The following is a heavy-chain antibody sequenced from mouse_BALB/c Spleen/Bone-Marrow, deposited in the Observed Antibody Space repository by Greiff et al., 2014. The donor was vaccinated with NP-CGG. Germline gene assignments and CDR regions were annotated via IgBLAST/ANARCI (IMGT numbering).Heavy chain of an antibody. V-gene: IGHV1-14*01. D-gene: IGHD2-1*01. CDR2: INPYNDGT. CDR1: GYIFISYV. J-gene: IGHJ3*01. CDR3: TSGCGNYPWFAY. Sequence: EVQLQQSGPELVKPGASVKMSCKASGYIFISYVMHWVKQKPGQGLEWIGYINPYNDGTKYNEKFKGKATLTSDKSSSTAYMELSSLTSEDSAVYYCTSGCGNYPWFAYWGQGTLVTVSA.